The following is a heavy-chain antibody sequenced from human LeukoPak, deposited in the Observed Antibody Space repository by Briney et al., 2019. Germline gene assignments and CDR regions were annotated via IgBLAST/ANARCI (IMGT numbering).Heavy chain of an antibody. CDR2: INHSGST. V-gene: IGHV4-39*07. J-gene: IGHJ4*02. CDR3: ARDGDVGYFDY. Sequence: SETLSLTCTVSGGSISSNFYYWSWIRQPPGKGLEWIGEINHSGSTNYDPSLKSRVTISVDTSKNQFSLKLSSVTAADTAVYYCARDGDVGYFDYWGQGTLVTVSS. D-gene: IGHD2-21*02. CDR1: GGSISSNFYY.